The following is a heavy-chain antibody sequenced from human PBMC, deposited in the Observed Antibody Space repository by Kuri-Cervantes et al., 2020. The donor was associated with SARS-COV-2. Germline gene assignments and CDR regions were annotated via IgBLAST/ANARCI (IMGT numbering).Heavy chain of an antibody. CDR1: GDSISNTNYY. J-gene: IGHJ4*02. D-gene: IGHD5-24*01. V-gene: IGHV4-39*07. CDR2: VSYSGSA. CDR3: ARGDGYNHGSLDY. Sequence: SETLSLTCTVSGDSISNTNYYWGWIRQPPGKGLEWIGSVSYSGSAYYNPSLKSRVTISVDTSKNQFSLKLSSVTAADTAVYYCARGDGYNHGSLDYWGQGTLVTVSS.